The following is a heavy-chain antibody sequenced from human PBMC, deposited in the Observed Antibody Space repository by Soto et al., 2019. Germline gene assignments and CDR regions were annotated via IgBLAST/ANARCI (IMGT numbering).Heavy chain of an antibody. V-gene: IGHV1-18*01. CDR3: ASDRLVAATSSSGVDYYYYGMDV. CDR1: GYTFTSYG. D-gene: IGHD2-15*01. J-gene: IGHJ6*02. Sequence: GASVKVSCKASGYTFTSYGISWVRQAPGQGLEWMGWISAYNGNTNYAQKLQGRVTMTTDTSTSTAYMELRSLRSDDTAVYYCASDRLVAATSSSGVDYYYYGMDVWGQGTTVTVSS. CDR2: ISAYNGNT.